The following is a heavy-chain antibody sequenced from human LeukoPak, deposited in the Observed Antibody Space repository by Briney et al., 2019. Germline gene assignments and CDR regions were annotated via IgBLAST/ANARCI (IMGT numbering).Heavy chain of an antibody. CDR3: ARDLGSGYFAFDI. Sequence: ASAKVSCKASGYTFTSYYMHWVRQAPGQGLEWMGIINPSGGSTSYAQKFQGRVTMTRDTSTSTVYMELSSLRSEDTAVYYCARDLGSGYFAFDIWGQGTMVTVSS. J-gene: IGHJ3*02. V-gene: IGHV1-46*01. CDR1: GYTFTSYY. CDR2: INPSGGST. D-gene: IGHD3-3*01.